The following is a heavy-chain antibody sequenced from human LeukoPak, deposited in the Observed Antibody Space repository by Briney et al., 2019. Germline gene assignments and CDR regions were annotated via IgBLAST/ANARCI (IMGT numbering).Heavy chain of an antibody. CDR1: GFTFSSYE. CDR2: ISSSGSTI. V-gene: IGHV3-48*03. J-gene: IGHJ6*03. Sequence: PGGSLRLSCAASGFTFSSYEMNWVRQAPGKGLGWVSYISSSGSTIYYADSVKGRFTISRDNAKNSLYLQMNSLRAEDTAVYYCAREDGYGSGSYSYYYYYMDVWGKGTTVTISS. D-gene: IGHD3-10*01. CDR3: AREDGYGSGSYSYYYYYMDV.